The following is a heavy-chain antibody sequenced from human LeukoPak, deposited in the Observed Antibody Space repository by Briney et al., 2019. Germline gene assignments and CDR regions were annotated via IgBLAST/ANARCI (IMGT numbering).Heavy chain of an antibody. Sequence: ASVKVSCKASGYTFTSYGISWVRQAPGQGLERMGWISAYNGNTNYAQKLQGRVTMTTDTSTSTAYMELRSLRSDDTAVYYCARHRYYDILTGPGSAFDIWGQGTMVTVSS. CDR2: ISAYNGNT. V-gene: IGHV1-18*01. J-gene: IGHJ3*02. D-gene: IGHD3-9*01. CDR1: GYTFTSYG. CDR3: ARHRYYDILTGPGSAFDI.